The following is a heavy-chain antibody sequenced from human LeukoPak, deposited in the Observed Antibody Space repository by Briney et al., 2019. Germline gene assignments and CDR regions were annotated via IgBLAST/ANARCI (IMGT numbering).Heavy chain of an antibody. CDR3: ARGRYSSGWYGGY. J-gene: IGHJ4*02. Sequence: SVKVSCKASGGTFSSYAISWVRQAPGQGLEWMGGIIPIFGTANYAQKFRGRVTITADKSTSTAYMELSSLRSEDTAVYYCARGRYSSGWYGGYWGQGTLVPVSS. CDR2: IIPIFGTA. D-gene: IGHD6-19*01. V-gene: IGHV1-69*06. CDR1: GGTFSSYA.